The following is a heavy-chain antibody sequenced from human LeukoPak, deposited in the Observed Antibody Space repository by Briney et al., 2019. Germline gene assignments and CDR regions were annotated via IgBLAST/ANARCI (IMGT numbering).Heavy chain of an antibody. J-gene: IGHJ4*02. CDR3: ARVGGPGDY. Sequence: PSETLSLTCAVYGGSFSGYYWSWIRQPPGKGPEWIGEINHSGSTNYNPSLKSRVTISVDTSKNQFSLKLSSVTAADTAVYYCARVGGPGDYWGQGTLVTVSS. D-gene: IGHD3-10*01. CDR1: GGSFSGYY. CDR2: INHSGST. V-gene: IGHV4-34*01.